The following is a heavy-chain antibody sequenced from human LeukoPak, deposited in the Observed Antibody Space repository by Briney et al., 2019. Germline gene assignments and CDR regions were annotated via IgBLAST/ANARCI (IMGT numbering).Heavy chain of an antibody. CDR1: GFTFSSYA. D-gene: IGHD2-2*01. CDR3: ARDAGCSSTSCYHGFDP. Sequence: GGSLRLSCAASGFTFSSYAMHWVRQAPGKGLERVAVISYDGNNKYYADSVKGRFTISRDNSKNTLHLQMNSLRADDTAVYYCARDAGCSSTSCYHGFDPWGQGTLVTVSS. CDR2: ISYDGNNK. V-gene: IGHV3-30-3*01. J-gene: IGHJ5*02.